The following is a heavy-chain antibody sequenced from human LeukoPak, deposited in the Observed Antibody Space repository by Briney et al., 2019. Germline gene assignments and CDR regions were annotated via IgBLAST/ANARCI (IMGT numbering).Heavy chain of an antibody. D-gene: IGHD3-10*01. CDR2: IYYSGTT. J-gene: IGHJ5*02. Sequence: PSETLSLTCTVSSDFFSSVTDYWAWIRQPPGKGLEWIAYIYYSGTTYYNPSLSRFTISVDTSKNQFSLKLNSVTAADAAVYYCARRYGSGSHTDWFDLWGQGTLVTVSS. CDR3: ARRYGSGSHTDWFDL. CDR1: SDFFSSVTDY. V-gene: IGHV4-30-4*08.